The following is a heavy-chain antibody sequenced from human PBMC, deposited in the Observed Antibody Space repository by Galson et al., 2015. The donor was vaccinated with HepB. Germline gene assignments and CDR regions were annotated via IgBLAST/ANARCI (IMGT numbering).Heavy chain of an antibody. CDR1: GGSISSYY. D-gene: IGHD2-15*01. CDR3: ARTEVADGPRSDY. V-gene: IGHV4-59*08. CDR2: IYYSGST. J-gene: IGHJ4*02. Sequence: QVQLQESGPGLVKPSETLSLTCTVSGGSISSYYWSWIRQPPGKGLEWIGYIYYSGSTNYNPSLKSRVTISVDTSKNQFSLKLSSVTAADTAVYYCARTEVADGPRSDYWGPGTLVTVSS.